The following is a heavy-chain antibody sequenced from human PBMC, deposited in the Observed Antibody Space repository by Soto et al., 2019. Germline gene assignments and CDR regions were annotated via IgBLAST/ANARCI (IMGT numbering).Heavy chain of an antibody. J-gene: IGHJ6*02. CDR3: ARGGKSGSYTGYYYYYGMDV. D-gene: IGHD1-26*01. Sequence: GASVKVSCKASGYTFTSYGISWVRQAPGQGLEWMEWISAYNGNTNYAQKLQGRVTMTTDTSTSTAYMELRSLRSDDTAVYYCARGGKSGSYTGYYYYYGMDVWGQGTTVTVSS. V-gene: IGHV1-18*01. CDR1: GYTFTSYG. CDR2: ISAYNGNT.